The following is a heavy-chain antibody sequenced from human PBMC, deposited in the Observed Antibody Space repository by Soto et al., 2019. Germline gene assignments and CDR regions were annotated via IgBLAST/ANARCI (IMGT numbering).Heavy chain of an antibody. J-gene: IGHJ4*02. CDR3: ARGRRWLQSRGGYFDY. CDR2: IIPIFGTA. V-gene: IGHV1-69*01. Sequence: QVQLVQSGAEVNKPGSSVKVSCKASGGTFSSYAISWVRQAPGQGLEWMGGIIPIFGTANYAQKFQGRVTITADESTSTAYMELSSLRSEDTAVYYCARGRRWLQSRGGYFDYWGQGTLVTVSS. CDR1: GGTFSSYA. D-gene: IGHD5-12*01.